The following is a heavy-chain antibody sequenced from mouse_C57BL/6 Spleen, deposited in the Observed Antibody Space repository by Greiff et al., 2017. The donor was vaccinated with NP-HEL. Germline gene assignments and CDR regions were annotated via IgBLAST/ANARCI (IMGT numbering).Heavy chain of an antibody. CDR1: GFTFTDYY. D-gene: IGHD1-1*01. J-gene: IGHJ2*01. CDR2: IRNKANGYTT. V-gene: IGHV7-3*01. CDR3: AREDYYGSSPFDY. Sequence: EVMLVESGGGLVQPGGSLSLSCAASGFTFTDYYMSWVRQPPGKALEWLGFIRNKANGYTTEYSASVKGRFTISRDNSQSILYLQMNALRAEDSATYYCAREDYYGSSPFDYWGQGTTLTVSS.